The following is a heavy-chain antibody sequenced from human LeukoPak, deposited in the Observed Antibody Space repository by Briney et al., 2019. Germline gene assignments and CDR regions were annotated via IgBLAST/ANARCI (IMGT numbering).Heavy chain of an antibody. V-gene: IGHV3-74*01. CDR2: INSDVSST. CDR3: ARLQLDDAFDI. CDR1: GFTFSIYL. J-gene: IGHJ3*02. D-gene: IGHD2-2*01. Sequence: GRSLRLSCAASGFTFSIYLMHWVRQAPGKGLVWVSRINSDVSSTSYADSVKGRFTISRDNAKNTLYLQMNSLRDEDTAVYYCARLQLDDAFDIWGQGTMVTVAS.